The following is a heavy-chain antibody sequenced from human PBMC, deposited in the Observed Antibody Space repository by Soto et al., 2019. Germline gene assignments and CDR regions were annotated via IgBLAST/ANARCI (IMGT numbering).Heavy chain of an antibody. J-gene: IGHJ3*02. CDR3: ARARGYCSGGSRPDHLPFNAFDI. V-gene: IGHV4-30-2*01. D-gene: IGHD2-15*01. Sequence: PSETLSLTCAVSGGSISSGGYSWSWIRQPPGKGLEWIGYIYHSGSTYYNPSLKSRVTISVDRSKNQFSLKLSSVTAADTAVYYCARARGYCSGGSRPDHLPFNAFDIWGQGTMVTVSS. CDR1: GGSISSGGYS. CDR2: IYHSGST.